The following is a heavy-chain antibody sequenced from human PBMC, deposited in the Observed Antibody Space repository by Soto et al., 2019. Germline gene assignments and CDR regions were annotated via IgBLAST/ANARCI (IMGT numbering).Heavy chain of an antibody. CDR1: GYPISIGYY. D-gene: IGHD3-3*01. CDR3: ARNSYYDFWSGYQRAFDL. Sequence: SETLSLTCAFSGYPISIGYYLVWILQAPVKLLEWIGSLYHSGSTYYNPSLKSRVTISVDSSKNQFSLRLTSVTAADTAVYYCARNSYYDFWSGYQRAFDLWGQGTVVTVSS. V-gene: IGHV4-38-2*01. CDR2: LYHSGST. J-gene: IGHJ4*02.